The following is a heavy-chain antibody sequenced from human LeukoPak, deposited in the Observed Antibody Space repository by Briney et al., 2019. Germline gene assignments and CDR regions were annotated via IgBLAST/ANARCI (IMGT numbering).Heavy chain of an antibody. CDR1: GFTFSSYA. CDR2: LSSGGATT. V-gene: IGHV3-23*01. D-gene: IGHD3-3*01. CDR3: AKVILGVNVPHWFDP. Sequence: GGSLRLSCAVSGFTFSSYAMSWVRQAPGKGLAWVSALSSGGATTYYADSVKGRFTISRDNSKNTPYLQMSSLRAEDTAIYYCAKVILGVNVPHWFDPWGQGTLVTVSS. J-gene: IGHJ5*02.